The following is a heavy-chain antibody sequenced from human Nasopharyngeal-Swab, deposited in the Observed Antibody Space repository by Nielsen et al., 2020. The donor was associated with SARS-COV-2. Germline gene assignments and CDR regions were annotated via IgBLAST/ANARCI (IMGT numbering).Heavy chain of an antibody. CDR2: IYYSGST. CDR3: ARASPQRITIFGVVDAFDI. D-gene: IGHD3-3*01. CDR1: GGSISSGDYY. Sequence: SETLSLTCTVSGGSISSGDYYWSWIRQPPGKGLEWIGYIYYSGSTNYNPSLKSRVTISVDTSKNQFSLKLSSVTAADTAVYYCARASPQRITIFGVVDAFDIWGQGTMVTVSS. V-gene: IGHV4-61*08. J-gene: IGHJ3*02.